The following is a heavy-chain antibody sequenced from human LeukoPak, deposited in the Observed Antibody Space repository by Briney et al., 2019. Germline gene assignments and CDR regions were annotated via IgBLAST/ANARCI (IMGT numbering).Heavy chain of an antibody. CDR3: ARDRPTGASRLFVVQ. V-gene: IGHV3-21*01. CDR2: MSSGSRYI. Sequence: GGSLRLSCAASGFTFSSYSMTWVRQAPGKGLERVSSMSSGSRYIYYADSVRGRFTISRDNAKNSLYLLMNSLRAEDTAVYYCARDRPTGASRLFVVQWGQGTLVTVPS. CDR1: GFTFSSYS. J-gene: IGHJ4*02. D-gene: IGHD2-15*01.